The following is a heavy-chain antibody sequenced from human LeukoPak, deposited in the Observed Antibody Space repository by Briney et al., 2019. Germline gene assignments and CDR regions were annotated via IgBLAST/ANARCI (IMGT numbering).Heavy chain of an antibody. CDR1: GGSFSGYY. CDR3: ARGPRYSSSWTHYYYYGMDV. V-gene: IGHV4-34*01. Sequence: ASETLSLTCAVYGGSFSGYYWSWIRQPPGKGLEWIGEINHSGSTNYSPSLKSRVTISVDTSKNQFSLKLSSVTAADTAVYYCARGPRYSSSWTHYYYYGMDVWGQGTTVTVSS. D-gene: IGHD6-13*01. CDR2: INHSGST. J-gene: IGHJ6*02.